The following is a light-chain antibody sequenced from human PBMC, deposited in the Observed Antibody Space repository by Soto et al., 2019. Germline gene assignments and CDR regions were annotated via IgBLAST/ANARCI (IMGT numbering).Light chain of an antibody. Sequence: EIVLTQSPGTLSLSPGERATLSCRASQTISSSYLAWYQQKPGQAPRLLIYGASTRATGIPDRFSGSGSGTDFILTLSGLEPEDFAVYYCQQFRTFGPGTKVDIK. CDR3: QQFRT. J-gene: IGKJ3*01. V-gene: IGKV3-20*01. CDR1: QTISSSY. CDR2: GAS.